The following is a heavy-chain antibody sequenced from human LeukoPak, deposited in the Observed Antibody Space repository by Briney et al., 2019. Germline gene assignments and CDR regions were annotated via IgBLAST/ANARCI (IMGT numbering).Heavy chain of an antibody. CDR1: GFTFSYHW. Sequence: GGSLRLSCAASGFTFSYHWMTWFRQAPGKGLEWVSVIYSGGSTYYTDSVKGRFTISRDNSKNTLYLQMNSLRAEDTAVYYCARHDYDSSGYWPSGMDVWGQGTTVTVSS. D-gene: IGHD3-22*01. CDR3: ARHDYDSSGYWPSGMDV. V-gene: IGHV3-53*01. J-gene: IGHJ6*02. CDR2: IYSGGST.